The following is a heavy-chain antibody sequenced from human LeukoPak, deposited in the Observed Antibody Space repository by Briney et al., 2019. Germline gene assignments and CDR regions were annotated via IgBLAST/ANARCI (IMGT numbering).Heavy chain of an antibody. V-gene: IGHV3-23*01. CDR1: GFTFSSYA. CDR3: AKMKGITMVRGTFDY. Sequence: GGSLRLSCAASGFTFSSYAMTWVRQAPGKGLEWVSSISGSGGNTYYADSVKGRFTISRDNSKNTLYLQTSSLRAEDTAVYYCAKMKGITMVRGTFDYWGHGTLVTVSS. D-gene: IGHD3-10*01. J-gene: IGHJ4*01. CDR2: ISGSGGNT.